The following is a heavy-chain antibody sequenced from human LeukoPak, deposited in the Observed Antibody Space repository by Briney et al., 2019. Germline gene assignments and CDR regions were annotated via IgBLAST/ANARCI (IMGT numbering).Heavy chain of an antibody. V-gene: IGHV1-2*02. CDR1: GYTFGDNF. J-gene: IGHJ4*02. D-gene: IGHD2-21*01. CDR2: INPKNGDT. Sequence: ASVKVSCKASGYTFGDNFMHWVRQAPGQGLEWMGWINPKNGDTNYAQKFQGRVTMTRDTSISTAYMELSSLRSDDTAVYYCARTRGSHMAYLDYWGQGTLVTVSS. CDR3: ARTRGSHMAYLDY.